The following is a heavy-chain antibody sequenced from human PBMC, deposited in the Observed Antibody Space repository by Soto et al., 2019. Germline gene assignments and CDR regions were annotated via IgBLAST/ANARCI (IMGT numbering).Heavy chain of an antibody. D-gene: IGHD5-12*01. CDR1: GYTFTSYG. Sequence: QVQLVQSGAEVKKPGASVKVSGKASGYTFTSYGISWVRQAPGQGLVWMGWISAHNGNTKYEQKLQGRVTMTTDTSTSTAYMELRSLRSAATGVYYCARDLGGFPDYWGQGTLVTVSS. CDR3: ARDLGGFPDY. V-gene: IGHV1-18*01. CDR2: ISAHNGNT. J-gene: IGHJ4*02.